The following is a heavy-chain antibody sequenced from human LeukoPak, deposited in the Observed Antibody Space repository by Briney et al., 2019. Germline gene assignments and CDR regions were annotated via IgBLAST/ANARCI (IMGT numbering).Heavy chain of an antibody. CDR2: IIPIFGTA. D-gene: IGHD4-23*01. V-gene: IGHV1-69*13. Sequence: ASVKVSCTASGGTFSIYTISWVRQAPGQGLEWMGGIIPIFGTANYAQKFQGRVTITADESTSTAYMELSSLGSEDTAVYYCARVGTTVVYNWFDPWGQGTLVTVSS. CDR1: GGTFSIYT. CDR3: ARVGTTVVYNWFDP. J-gene: IGHJ5*02.